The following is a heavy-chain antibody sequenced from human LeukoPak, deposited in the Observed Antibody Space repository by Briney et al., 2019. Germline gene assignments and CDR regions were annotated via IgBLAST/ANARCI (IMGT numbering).Heavy chain of an antibody. Sequence: GGSLRLSCAASGFTFSGSAMHWVRQASGKGLEWVGRIRSKANSYATAYAASVKGSFTISRDDSKNTAYLQMNSLKTEDTAVYYCTRGYYGSGSYYWFDPWGQGTLVIVSS. V-gene: IGHV3-73*01. CDR1: GFTFSGSA. CDR2: IRSKANSYAT. J-gene: IGHJ5*02. CDR3: TRGYYGSGSYYWFDP. D-gene: IGHD3-10*01.